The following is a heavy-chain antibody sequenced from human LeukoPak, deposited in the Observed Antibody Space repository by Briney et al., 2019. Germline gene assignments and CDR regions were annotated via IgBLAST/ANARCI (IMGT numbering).Heavy chain of an antibody. D-gene: IGHD6-13*01. CDR1: GFSFSTYG. J-gene: IGHJ4*02. V-gene: IGHV3-30*02. CDR2: IRFDGSNY. CDR3: AKEIAAIGRPAVDH. Sequence: GGSLRLSCAASGFSFSTYGMHWVRQAPGKGLEWVAFIRFDGSNYYYGDSVKGRFTISRDNSKNTVYLQMNGLGAADTAIYYCAKEIAAIGRPAVDHWGQGTLVTVSS.